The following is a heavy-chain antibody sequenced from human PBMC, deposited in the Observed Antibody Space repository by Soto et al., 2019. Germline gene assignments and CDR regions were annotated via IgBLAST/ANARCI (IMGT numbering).Heavy chain of an antibody. V-gene: IGHV4-59*01. D-gene: IGHD4-17*01. CDR3: ARVKTVEKVVDY. CDR1: GDSISSYY. Sequence: SETLSLTCTVSGDSISSYYWGWIRQPPGKGLQWIGYVFYRGGTAYDPSLKSRFTMSLDMSKKQLSLKLSSVTAADTATYYCARVKTVEKVVDYWGQGTLVTVSS. J-gene: IGHJ4*02. CDR2: VFYRGGT.